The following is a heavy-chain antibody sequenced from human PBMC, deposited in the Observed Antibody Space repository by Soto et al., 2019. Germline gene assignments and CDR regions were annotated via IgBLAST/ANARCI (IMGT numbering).Heavy chain of an antibody. Sequence: QLQLQESGPGLVKPSETLSLTCTVSGGSISSSSYYWGWIRQPPGKGLEWIGSIYYSGSTYYNLSLKIRFTISEDTSKNQFSQKLSSMPAADTAVYYCARNGTPLTPGVALDYWGQGTLVTVSS. J-gene: IGHJ4*02. CDR3: ARNGTPLTPGVALDY. V-gene: IGHV4-39*01. D-gene: IGHD4-17*01. CDR2: IYYSGST. CDR1: GGSISSSSYY.